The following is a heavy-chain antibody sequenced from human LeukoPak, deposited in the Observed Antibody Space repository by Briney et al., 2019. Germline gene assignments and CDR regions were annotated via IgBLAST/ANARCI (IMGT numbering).Heavy chain of an antibody. V-gene: IGHV3-23*01. D-gene: IGHD3-22*01. J-gene: IGHJ4*02. CDR3: AKDHDTYYYDSSDY. Sequence: GGTLRLSCAASGFTFSSYGMSWVRQAPGKGLEWVSAISGSGGSTYYADSVKGRFTISRDNSKNTLYLQMNSPRAEDTAVYYCAKDHDTYYYDSSDYWGQGTLVIVSS. CDR1: GFTFSSYG. CDR2: ISGSGGST.